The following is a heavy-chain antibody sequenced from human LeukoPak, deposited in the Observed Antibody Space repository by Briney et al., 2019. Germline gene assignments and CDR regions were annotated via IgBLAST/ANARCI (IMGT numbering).Heavy chain of an antibody. D-gene: IGHD3-10*01. CDR1: GGSISSYY. CDR2: IYYSGST. J-gene: IGHJ5*02. Sequence: SETLSLTCTVSGGSISSYYWSWIRQPPGKRLEWIGYIYYSGSTNYNPSLKSRVTISVDTSKNHFSLKLSSVTAADTAVYYCARAEQYYGSGSYSNWFDPWGQGTLVTVSS. V-gene: IGHV4-59*01. CDR3: ARAEQYYGSGSYSNWFDP.